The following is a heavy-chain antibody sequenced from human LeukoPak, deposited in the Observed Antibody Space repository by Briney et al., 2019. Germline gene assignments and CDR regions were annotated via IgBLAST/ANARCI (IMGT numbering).Heavy chain of an antibody. CDR2: IYSGGST. CDR3: ARDRSAAQGIFDY. CDR1: GFTFSHFW. V-gene: IGHV3-53*01. D-gene: IGHD2-15*01. Sequence: PGGSLRLSCAASGFTFSHFWMSWVRQAPGKGLEWVSVIYSGGSTYYADSVKGRFTISRDNSKNTLYLQMNSLRAEDTAVYYCARDRSAAQGIFDYWGQGTLVTVSS. J-gene: IGHJ4*02.